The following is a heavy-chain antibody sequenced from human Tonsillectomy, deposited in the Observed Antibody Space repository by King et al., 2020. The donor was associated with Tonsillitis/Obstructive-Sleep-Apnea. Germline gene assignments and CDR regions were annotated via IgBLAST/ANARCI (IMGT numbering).Heavy chain of an antibody. D-gene: IGHD2-2*01. Sequence: VQLVESGAEVKKPGESLKIACKGSGYSFTNYWIGWVRQMPGKGLEWMGIIYPGDSDTRYSPSFQGQVTMSADKSISTAYLQWSSLKASDTAMYYCARSYCSRASCSPLFYYYGMDVWGQGTTVSVSS. V-gene: IGHV5-51*03. J-gene: IGHJ6*02. CDR3: ARSYCSRASCSPLFYYYGMDV. CDR1: GYSFTNYW. CDR2: IYPGDSDT.